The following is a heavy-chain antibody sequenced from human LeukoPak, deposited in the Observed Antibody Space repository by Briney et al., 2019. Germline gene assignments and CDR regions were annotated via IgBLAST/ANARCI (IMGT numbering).Heavy chain of an antibody. CDR1: GYTFTSYD. CDR2: MNPNSGNT. V-gene: IGHV1-8*03. J-gene: IGHJ4*02. CDR3: ARGTRDCSSTSCLYYFDY. D-gene: IGHD2-2*01. Sequence: ASVKVSCKASGYTFTSYDINWVRQATGHGLEWMGWMNPNSGNTGYAQKFQGRVTITRNTSISTAYMELSSLRSEDTAVYYCARGTRDCSSTSCLYYFDYWGQGTLVTVSS.